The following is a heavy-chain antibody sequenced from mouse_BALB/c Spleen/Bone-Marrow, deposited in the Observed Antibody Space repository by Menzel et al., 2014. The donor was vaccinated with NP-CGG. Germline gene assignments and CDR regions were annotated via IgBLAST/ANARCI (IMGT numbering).Heavy chain of an antibody. J-gene: IGHJ2*01. CDR3: TRGGNWDDFDY. V-gene: IGHV5-17*02. Sequence: EVKLMESGGGLVQPGGSRKLSCAASGFTFRSFGMHWVRQAPEKGLEWVAYISSDSSADYYADTVKGRFTISRDNPKNTLFLQMTSLRSEDTAMYYCTRGGNWDDFDYWGQGTTLTVSS. CDR2: ISSDSSAD. D-gene: IGHD4-1*01. CDR1: GFTFRSFG.